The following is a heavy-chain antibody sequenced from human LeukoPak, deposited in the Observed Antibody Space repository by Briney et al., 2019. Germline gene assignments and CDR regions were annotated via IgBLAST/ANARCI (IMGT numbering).Heavy chain of an antibody. V-gene: IGHV3-74*01. CDR3: ARARLSVAGDYFDY. Sequence: GGSLRLSCAASGFTFSSYWMHWVRQAPGKGLVWVSRINSDGSSTSYADSVKGRFTISRDNAKNSLYLQMNSLRAEDTAVYYCARARLSVAGDYFDYWGQGTLVTVSS. D-gene: IGHD6-19*01. CDR1: GFTFSSYW. J-gene: IGHJ4*02. CDR2: INSDGSST.